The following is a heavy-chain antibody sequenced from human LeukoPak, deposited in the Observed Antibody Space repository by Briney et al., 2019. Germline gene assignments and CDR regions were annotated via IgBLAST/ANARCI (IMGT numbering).Heavy chain of an antibody. J-gene: IGHJ4*02. CDR1: GFTFSSHW. V-gene: IGHV3-74*01. CDR3: VRDGDAEVELDY. D-gene: IGHD1-1*01. CDR2: ISSDGGST. Sequence: GGSLRLSCAASGFTFSSHWMHWVRQAPGKGLEWVSRISSDGGSTSNADSVKGRFTISRDNAKNTLYLQMDSLRGEDTAVYYCVRDGDAEVELDYRGQGTLVTVSS.